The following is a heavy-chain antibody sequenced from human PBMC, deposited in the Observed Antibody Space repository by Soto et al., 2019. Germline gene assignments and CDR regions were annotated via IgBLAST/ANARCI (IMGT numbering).Heavy chain of an antibody. CDR3: ARDRIDEITNYCGIDV. CDR1: GVSINSGDYY. D-gene: IGHD1-20*01. J-gene: IGHJ6*02. Sequence: QVQLQESGPGLVKPSQTLSLTCTVSGVSINSGDYYWSWIRQPPGKGLEWIGYIYYSGTTYYNPSLKSRITMSXXTXKXXFSLRLSSVTAADTAVYYCARDRIDEITNYCGIDVWGQGTTVTVSS. V-gene: IGHV4-30-4*01. CDR2: IYYSGTT.